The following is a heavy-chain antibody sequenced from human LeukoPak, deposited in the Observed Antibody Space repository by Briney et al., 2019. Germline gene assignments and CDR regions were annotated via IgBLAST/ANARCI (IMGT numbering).Heavy chain of an antibody. CDR1: GYTFTSYY. CDR3: ARDSSSQQQLVHYYYYGMDV. D-gene: IGHD6-13*01. J-gene: IGHJ6*02. Sequence: GASVKVSCKASGYTFTSYYMHWVRQAPGQGLEWMGIINPSGGSTSYAQKFQGRVTMTRDTSTSTVYMELSSLRSEDTAVYYCARDSSSQQQLVHYYYYGMDVWGQGTTVTVSS. CDR2: INPSGGST. V-gene: IGHV1-46*01.